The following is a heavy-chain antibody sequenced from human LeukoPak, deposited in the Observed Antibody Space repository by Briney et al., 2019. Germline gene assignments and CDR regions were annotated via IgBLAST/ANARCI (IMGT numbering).Heavy chain of an antibody. V-gene: IGHV6-1*01. CDR3: ARWEQQLVRRGYDY. J-gene: IGHJ4*02. CDR1: GDSVSSNSAA. CDR2: TYYRSKWYN. D-gene: IGHD6-13*01. Sequence: QTLSLTCAISGDSVSSNSAAWNWIRQSPSRGLEWLGRTYYRSKWYNDYAVSVKSRITINPDTSKNQFSLQLNSVTPEDTAVYYCARWEQQLVRRGYDYWGQGTLVTVSS.